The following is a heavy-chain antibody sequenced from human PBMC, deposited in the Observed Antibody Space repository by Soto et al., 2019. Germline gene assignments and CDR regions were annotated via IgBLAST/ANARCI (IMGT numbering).Heavy chain of an antibody. CDR2: INPSGGST. CDR1: GYTFTSYY. D-gene: IGHD6-19*01. Sequence: ASVKVSCKASGYTFTSYYMHWVRQAPGQGLEWMGIINPSGGSTSYAQKFQGGVTMTRDTSTSTVYMELSSLRSEDTAVYYCARGSGSRSGLKRGWFDPWGQGTLVTVSS. J-gene: IGHJ5*02. V-gene: IGHV1-46*01. CDR3: ARGSGSRSGLKRGWFDP.